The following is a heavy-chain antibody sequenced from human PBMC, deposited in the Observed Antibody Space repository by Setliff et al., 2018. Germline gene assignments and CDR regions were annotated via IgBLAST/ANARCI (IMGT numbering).Heavy chain of an antibody. Sequence: EASVKVSCKTSGGTFSTSAFSWVRQAPAQGLEWMGRIIPLFGSTNFAQKFQDRVTITADESTETVYLEVSSLTFEDTAVYYCARGFDVGAPRTDSFDIWGQGTAVTVSS. CDR3: ARGFDVGAPRTDSFDI. CDR1: GGTFSTSA. J-gene: IGHJ3*02. V-gene: IGHV1-69*13. D-gene: IGHD1-26*01. CDR2: IIPLFGST.